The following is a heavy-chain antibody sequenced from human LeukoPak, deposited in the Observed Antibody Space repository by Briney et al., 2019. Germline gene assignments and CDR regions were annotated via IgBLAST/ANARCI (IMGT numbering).Heavy chain of an antibody. CDR3: ARIYGSGSYSYYYYGLDV. V-gene: IGHV3-48*04. CDR1: GFTFSDYG. D-gene: IGHD3-10*01. CDR2: VSISSTISSTTTK. J-gene: IGHJ6*02. Sequence: PGGSLRLSCAASGFTFSDYGMNWVRQAPGKGLEWLAYVSISSTISSTTTKHYADSVKGRFTISRDNAKNSLYLQMNSLRAEDTAVYYCARIYGSGSYSYYYYGLDVWGQGTTVTVSS.